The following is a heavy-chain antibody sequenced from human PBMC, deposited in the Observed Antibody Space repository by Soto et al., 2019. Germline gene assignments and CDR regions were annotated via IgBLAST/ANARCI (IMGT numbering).Heavy chain of an antibody. CDR3: ARGGHRDITYYYDSSGIY. J-gene: IGHJ4*02. CDR2: ISSSGSTI. V-gene: IGHV3-48*03. D-gene: IGHD3-22*01. Sequence: PGGSLRLSCAASGFTFSSYEMNWVRQAPGKGLEWVSYISSSGSTIYYADSVKGRFTISRDNAKNSLYLQMNSLRAEDTAVYYCARGGHRDITYYYDSSGIYWGQGTLVTVSS. CDR1: GFTFSSYE.